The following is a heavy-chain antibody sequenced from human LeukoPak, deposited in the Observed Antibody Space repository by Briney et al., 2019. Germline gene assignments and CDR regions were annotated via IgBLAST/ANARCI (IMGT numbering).Heavy chain of an antibody. Sequence: GGSLRLSCAASGFTFRSNWMHWVRLAPGKGLVWLSHINSDGSSTNYADSVKGRFTISRDTAKNTLYLQMSSLRAEDTAVYYCARTLADAFDIWGQGTMVTVSS. CDR2: INSDGSST. J-gene: IGHJ3*02. V-gene: IGHV3-74*01. CDR1: GFTFRSNW. D-gene: IGHD3-3*02. CDR3: ARTLADAFDI.